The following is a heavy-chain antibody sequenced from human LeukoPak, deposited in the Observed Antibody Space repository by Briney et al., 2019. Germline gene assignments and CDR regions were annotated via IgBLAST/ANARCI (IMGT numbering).Heavy chain of an antibody. CDR2: IKYDGSET. J-gene: IGHJ3*02. V-gene: IGHV3-7*01. D-gene: IGHD3-9*01. CDR3: ARDRSDILTGYNDAFDI. Sequence: PGGSLRLSCADSGFTFSSFWMSWVRQAPGRGLEWVANIKYDGSETYYVDSVKGRFTISRDNAKNSLYLQMNSLRVDDTAVYYCARDRSDILTGYNDAFDIWGQGTMVTVSS. CDR1: GFTFSSFW.